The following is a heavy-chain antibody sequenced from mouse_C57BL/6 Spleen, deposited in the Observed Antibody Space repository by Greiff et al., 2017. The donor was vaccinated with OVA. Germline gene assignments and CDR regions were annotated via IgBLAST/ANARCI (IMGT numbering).Heavy chain of an antibody. D-gene: IGHD1-1*02. Sequence: VQLQQSGAELMKPGASVKLSCKATGYTFTGYWIEWVKQRPGHGLEWIGEILTGSGSTNYNEKIKGKATYTADTSSNTANMQLSSLTTEDSAIYYCARRGGSYAWFAYWGQGTLVTVSA. CDR3: ARRGGSYAWFAY. CDR1: GYTFTGYW. J-gene: IGHJ3*01. V-gene: IGHV1-9*01. CDR2: ILTGSGST.